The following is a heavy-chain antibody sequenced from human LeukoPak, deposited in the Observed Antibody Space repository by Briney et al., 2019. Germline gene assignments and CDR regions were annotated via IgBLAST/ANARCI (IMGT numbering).Heavy chain of an antibody. CDR2: INHSGST. J-gene: IGHJ6*02. V-gene: IGHV4-34*01. CDR1: GGSFSGYY. CDR3: ARGPPSIFGVVPYYYYYGMDV. Sequence: PSETLSLTCAVYGGSFSGYYWSWIRQPPGEGLEWIGEINHSGSTNYNPSLKSRVTISVDTSKNQFSLKLSSVTAADTAVYYCARGPPSIFGVVPYYYYYGMDVWGQGTTVTVSS. D-gene: IGHD3-3*01.